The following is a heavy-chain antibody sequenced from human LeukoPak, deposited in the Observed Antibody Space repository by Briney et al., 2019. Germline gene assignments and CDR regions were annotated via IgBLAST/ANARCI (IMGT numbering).Heavy chain of an antibody. V-gene: IGHV4-59*12. CDR1: GGSISSYY. CDR3: VRSRESGIQIWLV. CDR2: IYYSGRT. Sequence: SETLSLTCTVSGGSISSYYWSWIRQPPVKGLEWIGYIYYSGRTHYNPSLKSRVTISIDTSKNQFSLKLSSVTAADTAVYYCVRSRESGIQIWLVWGQGTLVTVSS. J-gene: IGHJ4*02. D-gene: IGHD3-9*01.